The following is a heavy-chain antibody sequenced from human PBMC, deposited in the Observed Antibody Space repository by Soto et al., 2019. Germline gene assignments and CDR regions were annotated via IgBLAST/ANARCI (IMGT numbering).Heavy chain of an antibody. CDR1: GYTFTSYG. V-gene: IGHV1-18*01. CDR3: ARDLGAHIAVAGTGMGTGLWTRYYYYGMDV. D-gene: IGHD6-19*01. Sequence: ASVKVSCKASGYTFTSYGISWVRQAPGQGLEWMGWISAYNGNTNYAQKLQGRVTMTTDTSTSTAYMELRSLRSDDTAVYYCARDLGAHIAVAGTGMGTGLWTRYYYYGMDVWG. J-gene: IGHJ6*02. CDR2: ISAYNGNT.